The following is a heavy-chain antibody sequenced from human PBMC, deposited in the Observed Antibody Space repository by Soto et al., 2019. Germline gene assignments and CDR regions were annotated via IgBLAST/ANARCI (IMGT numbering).Heavy chain of an antibody. D-gene: IGHD3-22*01. V-gene: IGHV3-30-3*01. CDR2: ISYDGSNK. CDR1: GFTFSSYA. Sequence: GGSLRLSCAASGFTFSSYAMHWVRQAPGKGLEWVAVISYDGSNKYYADSVKGRFTISRDNSKNTLYLQMNSLRAEDTAVYYCARVNGSSWSYYYDSSGYYYYYGMDVWGQGTTVTVSS. CDR3: ARVNGSSWSYYYDSSGYYYYYGMDV. J-gene: IGHJ6*02.